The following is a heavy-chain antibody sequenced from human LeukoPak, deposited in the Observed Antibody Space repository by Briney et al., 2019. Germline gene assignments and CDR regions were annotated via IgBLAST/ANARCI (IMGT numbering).Heavy chain of an antibody. D-gene: IGHD3-10*01. CDR3: ARAAMVRGVPVGY. CDR1: GYTFTSYD. CDR2: MNPNSGNT. V-gene: IGHV1-8*01. Sequence: SSVKVSCKASGYTFTSYDINWVRQATGQGLEWMGWMNPNSGNTGYAQKFQGRVTMTRNTSISTAYMELSSLRSEDTAVYYCARAAMVRGVPVGYWGQGTLVTVSS. J-gene: IGHJ4*02.